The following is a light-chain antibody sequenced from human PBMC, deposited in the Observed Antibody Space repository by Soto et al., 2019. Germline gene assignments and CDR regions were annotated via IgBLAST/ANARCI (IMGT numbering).Light chain of an antibody. Sequence: QSVLTQPPSVSGAPGQRVTISCTGSSSNIGAGYDVHGYQQLPGTAPKLLIYGNSNRPSGVPDRFSGSKSGTSASLAITGLQAEDEADYDCQSYDSSLSGWVFGGGTKRTVL. CDR3: QSYDSSLSGWV. J-gene: IGLJ3*02. V-gene: IGLV1-40*01. CDR1: SSNIGAGYD. CDR2: GNS.